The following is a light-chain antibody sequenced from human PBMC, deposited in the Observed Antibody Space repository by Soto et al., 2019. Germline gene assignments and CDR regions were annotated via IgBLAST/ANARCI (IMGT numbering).Light chain of an antibody. V-gene: IGKV3-20*01. CDR3: QQYGSSPYT. CDR1: QSVSSSY. J-gene: IGKJ2*01. Sequence: EIVLTQSPGTLSLSPGERATLSCRASQSVSSSYLAWYQQKPGQAPRLLIYDASSRATGIPDRFSGSGSGTDFTLTISSLEPEDVAVYFCQQYGSSPYTFGQGTKLEIK. CDR2: DAS.